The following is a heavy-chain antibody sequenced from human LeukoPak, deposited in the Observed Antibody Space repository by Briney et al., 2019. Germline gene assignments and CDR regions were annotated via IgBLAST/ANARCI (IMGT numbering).Heavy chain of an antibody. J-gene: IGHJ4*02. CDR1: GGSFSGYY. Sequence: PSETLSLTCAVYGGSFSGYYWSWIRQPPGKGLEWIGEINHSGSTNYNPSLKSRVTISVDTSKNQFSLKLSSVTAADTAVYYCARGGGVATIGSYFDYWGQGTLVTVSS. CDR3: ARGGGVATIGSYFDY. CDR2: INHSGST. V-gene: IGHV4-34*01. D-gene: IGHD5-12*01.